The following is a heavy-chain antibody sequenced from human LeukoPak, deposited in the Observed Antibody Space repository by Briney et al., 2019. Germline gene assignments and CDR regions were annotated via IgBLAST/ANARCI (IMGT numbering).Heavy chain of an antibody. CDR2: INPNSGGT. D-gene: IGHD3-10*01. CDR3: ARDRPLDADDYFGFYYFDY. CDR1: GYTFTGYY. Sequence: ASVKVSCKASGYTFTGYYMHWVRQAPGQGLEWMGWINPNSGGTNHAQKFQGRVTMTRDTSISTAYMELSRLRSDDTAVYYCARDRPLDADDYFGFYYFDYWGQGTLVTVSS. J-gene: IGHJ4*02. V-gene: IGHV1-2*02.